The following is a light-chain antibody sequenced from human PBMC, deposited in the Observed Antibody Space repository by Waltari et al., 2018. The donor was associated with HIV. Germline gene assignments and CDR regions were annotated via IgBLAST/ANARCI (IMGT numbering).Light chain of an antibody. CDR2: DVN. CDR3: CSYAGSFTLL. V-gene: IGLV2-11*01. CDR1: FRDVGGYNF. J-gene: IGLJ3*02. Sequence: QSALTQPRSVSGSPGQSVTISCSGTFRDVGGYNFVSWYQQHSGKAPNLVIFDVNNLPSGVPDRCYCSKSGNTASLTVSGLQAEDEADYFCCSYAGSFTLLFGGGTNLAVL.